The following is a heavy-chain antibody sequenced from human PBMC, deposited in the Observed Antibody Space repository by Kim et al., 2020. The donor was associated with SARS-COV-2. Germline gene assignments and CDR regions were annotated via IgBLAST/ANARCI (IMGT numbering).Heavy chain of an antibody. CDR3: ARESSPLDY. J-gene: IGHJ4*02. Sequence: SETLSLTCTVSGYSISSGYYWGWIRQPPGKGLEWIGSIYHSGSTYYNPSLKSRVTISVDTSKNQFSLKLSPVTAADTAVYYCARESSPLDYRGQGTLVT. CDR1: GYSISSGYY. CDR2: IYHSGST. V-gene: IGHV4-38-2*02. D-gene: IGHD6-6*01.